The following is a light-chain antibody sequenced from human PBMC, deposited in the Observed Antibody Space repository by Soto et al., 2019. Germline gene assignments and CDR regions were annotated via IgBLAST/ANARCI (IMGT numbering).Light chain of an antibody. CDR3: QQRSNWPRT. CDR2: DAS. Sequence: EIVLTQSPATLSLSPGERATLSCRASQSVSSYLAWYPQKLGQAPRLLIYDASNRATGIPARFSGSGSGTDVNLTISSLEPEDFAVYYCQQRSNWPRTFGQGTKLDIK. V-gene: IGKV3-11*01. CDR1: QSVSSY. J-gene: IGKJ2*01.